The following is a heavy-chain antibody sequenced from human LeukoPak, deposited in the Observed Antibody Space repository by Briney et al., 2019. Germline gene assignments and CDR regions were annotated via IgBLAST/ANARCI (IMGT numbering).Heavy chain of an antibody. V-gene: IGHV3-33*06. D-gene: IGHD3-16*01. CDR2: IWSNGRNK. J-gene: IGHJ4*02. CDR3: VKELGPFTGFDY. Sequence: GGSLRLSCAASGFTFSNYGMHWVRQAPGKGLEWVAVIWSNGRNKYYADSVKGRFTISRANSKNTLDLQMISLRADDTAVYYCVKELGPFTGFDYWGQGTLVTVSS. CDR1: GFTFSNYG.